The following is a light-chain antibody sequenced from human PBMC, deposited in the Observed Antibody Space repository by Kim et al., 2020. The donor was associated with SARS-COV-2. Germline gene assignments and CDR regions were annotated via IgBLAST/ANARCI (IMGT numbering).Light chain of an antibody. CDR3: QQYSLFPLT. Sequence: DIQMTQSPSSLSASVGDRVTFTCRASQGINNHVAWFQQKSGKAPKSLIYGASSLQSGVPSRFSGSGFGTDFTLTISSLQPEDIATYYCQQYSLFPLTFGGGTKLEI. J-gene: IGKJ4*01. CDR2: GAS. V-gene: IGKV1-16*01. CDR1: QGINNH.